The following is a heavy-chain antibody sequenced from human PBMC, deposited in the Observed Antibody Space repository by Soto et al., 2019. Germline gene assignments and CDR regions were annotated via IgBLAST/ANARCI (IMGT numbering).Heavy chain of an antibody. CDR1: GYTFTGYY. CDR2: INPNSGGT. D-gene: IGHD5-12*01. Sequence: ASVKVSCKASGYTFTGYYMHWVRQAPGQGLEWMGWINPNSGGTNYAQKFQGWVTMTRDTSISTAYMELSRLRSDDTAVYYCARVEVATILGYYYYYGMDVWRQGTTVTVSS. CDR3: ARVEVATILGYYYYYGMDV. V-gene: IGHV1-2*04. J-gene: IGHJ6*02.